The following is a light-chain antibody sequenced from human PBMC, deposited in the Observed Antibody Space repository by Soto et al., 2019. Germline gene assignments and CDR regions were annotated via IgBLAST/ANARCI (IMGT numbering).Light chain of an antibody. CDR1: QSVSSSY. V-gene: IGKV3-20*01. CDR2: GAS. CDR3: QQYGSPPT. Sequence: EIVLTQSPGTLSLSPGERATLSCRASQSVSSSYLAWYQQKPGQAPRLLIYGASSRATGIPDRFSGSGSGTDFTLTISRLEPDDFAVYYCQQYGSPPTFGQGPKAAI. J-gene: IGKJ1*01.